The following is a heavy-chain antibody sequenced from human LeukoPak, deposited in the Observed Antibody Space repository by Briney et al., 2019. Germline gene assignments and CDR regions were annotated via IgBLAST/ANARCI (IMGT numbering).Heavy chain of an antibody. CDR3: AKDRGATIGYSSGFPDY. Sequence: GGSLRLSCAASGFTFSSYAMSWVRQAPGKGLEWVSAISGSGGSTYYADSVKGRFTISRDNSKNTLYLQMNSLRAEDTAVYYCAKDRGATIGYSSGFPDYWGQGTLVTVSS. J-gene: IGHJ4*02. CDR2: ISGSGGST. CDR1: GFTFSSYA. V-gene: IGHV3-23*01. D-gene: IGHD6-19*01.